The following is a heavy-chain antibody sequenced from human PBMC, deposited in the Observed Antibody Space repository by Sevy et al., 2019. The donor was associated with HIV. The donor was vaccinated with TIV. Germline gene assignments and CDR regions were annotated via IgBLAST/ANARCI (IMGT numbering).Heavy chain of an antibody. J-gene: IGHJ6*02. V-gene: IGHV4-39*01. CDR3: ARQLVVVAALYYYYGMDV. Sequence: SETLSLTCAVSGGSISSSSYYWGWIRQPPGKGLEWIGSIYYSGSTYYNPSLKSRVPISVDTSKNQFSLKLSSVTAADTAVYYCARQLVVVAALYYYYGMDVWGQGTTVTVSS. CDR2: IYYSGST. CDR1: GGSISSSSYY. D-gene: IGHD2-15*01.